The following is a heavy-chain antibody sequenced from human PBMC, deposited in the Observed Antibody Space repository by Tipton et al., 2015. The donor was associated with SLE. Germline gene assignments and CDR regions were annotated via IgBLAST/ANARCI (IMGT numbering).Heavy chain of an antibody. Sequence: TLSLTCSVSSGSISSDGFYWSWIRQHPGKGLEWIGYIYHSGTTYYNPSLKGRPTISLDTSKKQFSLKLTSVTTADTAVYYCAADTVFRVVSFFDSWGQGTLVTVSS. V-gene: IGHV4-31*03. CDR1: SGSISSDGFY. CDR3: AADTVFRVVSFFDS. D-gene: IGHD3-3*01. J-gene: IGHJ4*02. CDR2: IYHSGTT.